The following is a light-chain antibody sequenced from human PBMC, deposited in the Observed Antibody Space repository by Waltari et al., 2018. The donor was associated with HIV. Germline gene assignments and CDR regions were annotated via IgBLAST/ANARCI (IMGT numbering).Light chain of an antibody. V-gene: IGLV4-69*01. CDR3: QTWGTGIRV. J-gene: IGLJ3*02. CDR1: SGHSNYA. Sequence: QVVLTQSPSASASLGASVKLTCTLSSGHSNYAIAWHQLQPGKGPRYLMKLNSDGSHTKGDGIPDRFSGSSSGAECSLTISSLQSEDEADYYCQTWGTGIRVFGGGTKLTVL. CDR2: LNSDGSH.